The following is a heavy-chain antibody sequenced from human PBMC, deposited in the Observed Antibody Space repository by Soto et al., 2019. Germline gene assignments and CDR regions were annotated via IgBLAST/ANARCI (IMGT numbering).Heavy chain of an antibody. CDR1: GVTFSDYY. CDR3: ARVYNDFWSAYDITPLRF. Sequence: GGSLRLSCAASGVTFSDYYMSWIRQAPGKGLEWVSYISSSGSTIYYADSVKGRFTISRDNAKNSLYLQMNSLRAEDTAVYYCARVYNDFWSAYDITPLRFWGQGTLVTVSS. J-gene: IGHJ4*02. D-gene: IGHD3-3*01. CDR2: ISSSGSTI. V-gene: IGHV3-11*01.